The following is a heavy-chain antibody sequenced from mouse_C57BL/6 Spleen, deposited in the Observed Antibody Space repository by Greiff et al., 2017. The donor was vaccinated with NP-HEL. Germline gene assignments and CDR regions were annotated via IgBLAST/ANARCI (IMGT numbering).Heavy chain of an antibody. V-gene: IGHV5-6*01. CDR2: ISSGGSYT. Sequence: EVQLVESGGDLVKPGGSLKLSCAASGFTFSSYGMSWVRQTPDKRLEWVATISSGGSYTYYPDSVKGRFTISRDTAKNTLYLQMSSLKSEDTAMYYCARHDTTVVATDYYAMDYWGQGTSVTVSS. J-gene: IGHJ4*01. CDR1: GFTFSSYG. D-gene: IGHD1-1*01. CDR3: ARHDTTVVATDYYAMDY.